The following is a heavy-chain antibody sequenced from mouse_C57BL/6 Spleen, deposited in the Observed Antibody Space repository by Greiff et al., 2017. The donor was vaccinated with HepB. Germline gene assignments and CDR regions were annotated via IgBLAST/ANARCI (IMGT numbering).Heavy chain of an antibody. Sequence: QVQLKQPGAELVKPGASVKLSCKASGYTFTSYWMHWVKQRPGRGLEWIGRIDPNSGGTKYNEKFKSKATLTVDKPSSTAYMQLSSLTSEDSAVYYCARGGDYYGPAWFAYWGQGTLVTVSA. CDR3: ARGGDYYGPAWFAY. CDR1: GYTFTSYW. D-gene: IGHD1-2*01. J-gene: IGHJ3*01. CDR2: IDPNSGGT. V-gene: IGHV1-72*01.